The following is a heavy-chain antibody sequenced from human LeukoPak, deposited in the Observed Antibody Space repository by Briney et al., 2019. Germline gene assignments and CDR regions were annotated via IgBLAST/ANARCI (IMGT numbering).Heavy chain of an antibody. Sequence: SETLSLTCTVSSGSISNYDWSWIRQPAGKGLEWIGRIYTSGSTNYNPSLKSRVTISVDTSKNQFSLKLSSVTAADTAVYYCARVRGSYGIDYWGQGTLVTVSS. CDR3: ARVRGSYGIDY. CDR2: IYTSGST. CDR1: SGSISNYD. D-gene: IGHD1-26*01. J-gene: IGHJ4*02. V-gene: IGHV4-4*07.